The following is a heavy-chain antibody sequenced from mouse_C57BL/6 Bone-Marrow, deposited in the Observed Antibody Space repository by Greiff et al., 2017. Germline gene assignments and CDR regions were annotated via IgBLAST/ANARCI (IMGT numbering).Heavy chain of an antibody. CDR3: ARPHYGSSYYFDY. CDR1: GFTFSDYG. J-gene: IGHJ2*01. D-gene: IGHD1-1*01. CDR2: ISSGSSTI. V-gene: IGHV5-17*01. Sequence: EVKLMESGGGLVKPGGSLKLSCAASGFTFSDYGMHWVRQAPEKGLEWVAYISSGSSTIYYADTVKGRFTISRDNAKNTLFLQMTSLRSEDTAMHYCARPHYGSSYYFDYWGQGTTLTVSS.